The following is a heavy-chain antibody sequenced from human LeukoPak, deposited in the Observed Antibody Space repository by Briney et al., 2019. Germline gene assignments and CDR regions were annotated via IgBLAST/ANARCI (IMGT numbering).Heavy chain of an antibody. D-gene: IGHD2-21*01. CDR3: ARSPGVDYYYYYYMDV. Sequence: GASVKVSCKASGGTFSSYAISWVRQAPGQGLEWMGGIIPIFGTANYAQKFQGRVTITADESTSTAYMELSSLRSEDTAVYYCARSPGVDYYYYYYMDVWGKGTTVTVSS. V-gene: IGHV1-69*13. J-gene: IGHJ6*03. CDR2: IIPIFGTA. CDR1: GGTFSSYA.